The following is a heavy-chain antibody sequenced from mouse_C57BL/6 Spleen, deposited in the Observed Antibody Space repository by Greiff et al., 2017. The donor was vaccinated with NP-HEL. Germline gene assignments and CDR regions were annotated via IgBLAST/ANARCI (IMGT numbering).Heavy chain of an antibody. J-gene: IGHJ3*01. D-gene: IGHD2-5*01. CDR3: ARRGDSTLFAY. Sequence: QVQLKQPGAELVRPGSSVKLSCKASGYTFTSYWMDWVKQRPGQGLEWIGNIYPSDSETNYNQKFKDKATLTVDKSSSTAYMQLSSLTSEDSAVYYCARRGDSTLFAYWGQGTLVTVSA. CDR1: GYTFTSYW. V-gene: IGHV1-61*01. CDR2: IYPSDSET.